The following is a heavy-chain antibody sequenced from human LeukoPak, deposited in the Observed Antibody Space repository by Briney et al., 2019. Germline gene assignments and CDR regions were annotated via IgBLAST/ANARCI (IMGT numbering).Heavy chain of an antibody. Sequence: GGSLRLSCAASGFTFSSYSMNWVRQAPGKGLEWVSSISSSSSYIYYADSVKGRFTISRDNAKNSLYLQMNSLRAEDTAVYYCARGIAVAGPSRPSAFDIWGQGTMVTVSS. J-gene: IGHJ3*02. V-gene: IGHV3-21*01. CDR2: ISSSSSYI. CDR1: GFTFSSYS. D-gene: IGHD6-19*01. CDR3: ARGIAVAGPSRPSAFDI.